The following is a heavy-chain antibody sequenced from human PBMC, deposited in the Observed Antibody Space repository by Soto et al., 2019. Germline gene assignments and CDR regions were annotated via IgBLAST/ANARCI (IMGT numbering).Heavy chain of an antibody. CDR3: ARDNGRGILHPRAFDY. D-gene: IGHD2-15*01. CDR1: GGSISSGGYY. V-gene: IGHV4-31*03. CDR2: IYYSGST. Sequence: QVQLQESGPGLVKPSQTLSLTCTVSGGSISSGGYYWSWIRQHPGKGLEWIGYIYYSGSTYYNPSLKSRVTISVDTSKNQFSLKLSSVTAADTAVYYCARDNGRGILHPRAFDYWGQGTLVTVSS. J-gene: IGHJ4*02.